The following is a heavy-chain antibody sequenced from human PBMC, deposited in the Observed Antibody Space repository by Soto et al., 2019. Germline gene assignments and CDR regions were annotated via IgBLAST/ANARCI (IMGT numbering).Heavy chain of an antibody. Sequence: QVHLQQWGTGLLKPSETLSLTCAVYGGSLTDYWWTWIRQTPGKGLEWIGEINHIGESNHNPSLKSRVTRSVDTSQNQFSLKLTSVTVADTAVYYCARDFGAGAHFDHWGQGSLVTVSS. D-gene: IGHD3-10*01. CDR1: GGSLTDYW. V-gene: IGHV4-34*01. J-gene: IGHJ4*02. CDR3: ARDFGAGAHFDH. CDR2: INHIGES.